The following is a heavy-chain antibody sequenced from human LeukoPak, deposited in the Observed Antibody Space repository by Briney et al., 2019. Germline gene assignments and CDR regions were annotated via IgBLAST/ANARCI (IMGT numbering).Heavy chain of an antibody. Sequence: SETLSLTCTVSGGSISSYYWSWIRQPPGKGLEWIGYIYYSGSTNYNPSLKSRVTISVDTSKNQFSLKLSSVTAADTAVYYCARCVVTGECGYWGQGTLVTVSS. D-gene: IGHD7-27*01. J-gene: IGHJ4*02. V-gene: IGHV4-59*01. CDR2: IYYSGST. CDR1: GGSISSYY. CDR3: ARCVVTGECGY.